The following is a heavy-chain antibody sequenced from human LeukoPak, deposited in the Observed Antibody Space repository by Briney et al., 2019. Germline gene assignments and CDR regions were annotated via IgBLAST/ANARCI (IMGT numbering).Heavy chain of an antibody. CDR2: IRSKANSYAT. V-gene: IGHV3-73*01. J-gene: IGHJ3*02. CDR1: GFTFSGSA. D-gene: IGHD6-13*01. CDR3: TRPEGSSSPGDAFDI. Sequence: GGSLRLSCAASGFTFSGSAMHWVRQASGKGLEWVGRIRSKANSYATAYAASVKGRFTISRDDSKNTAYLQKNSLKTEDTAVYYCTRPEGSSSPGDAFDIWGQGTMVTVSS.